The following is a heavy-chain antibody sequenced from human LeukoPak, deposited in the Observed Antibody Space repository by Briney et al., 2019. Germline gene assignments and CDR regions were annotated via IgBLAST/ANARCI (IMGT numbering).Heavy chain of an antibody. CDR1: GFTFSSYG. CDR2: IWYDGSKT. Sequence: GSLRLSCAASGFTFSSYGMHWVRQVPGKGLEWVAVIWYDGSKTYYADSVKGRFTISRDNSKNTLYLQMNNLRAEDTALYYCARDEGVVAADFDYWGQGTLVTVSS. D-gene: IGHD2-15*01. V-gene: IGHV3-33*08. CDR3: ARDEGVVAADFDY. J-gene: IGHJ4*02.